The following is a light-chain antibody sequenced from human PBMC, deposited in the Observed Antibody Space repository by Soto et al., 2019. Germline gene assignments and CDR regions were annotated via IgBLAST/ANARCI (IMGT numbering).Light chain of an antibody. Sequence: EIVMTQSSATLSVSPGERATLSCRASQTINSDLAWYQQKPGQAPRLLIYGASTRATGIPARFSGGGSGTQFTLTISSRQSEDSALYYCQHDYIWPWTFGQGTKVEIK. CDR1: QTINSD. V-gene: IGKV3-15*01. CDR2: GAS. J-gene: IGKJ1*01. CDR3: QHDYIWPWT.